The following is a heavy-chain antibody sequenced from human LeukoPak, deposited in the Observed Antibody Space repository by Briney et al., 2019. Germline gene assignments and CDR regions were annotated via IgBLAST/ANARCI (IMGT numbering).Heavy chain of an antibody. V-gene: IGHV3-23*01. CDR3: AKDRAYYSDSSGYYLVRAYDY. CDR1: GFTFSSYW. D-gene: IGHD3-22*01. J-gene: IGHJ4*02. Sequence: GGSLRLSCAASGFTFSSYWMSWVRQDPGKGLEWVSGISGSGGSTFYADSVKGRFTISRDNSKNTLYLQMNSLRAEDTAVYYCAKDRAYYSDSSGYYLVRAYDYWGQGTLVTVSS. CDR2: ISGSGGST.